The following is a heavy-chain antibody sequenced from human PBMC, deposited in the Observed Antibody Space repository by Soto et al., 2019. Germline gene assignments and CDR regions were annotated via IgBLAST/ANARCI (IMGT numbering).Heavy chain of an antibody. CDR2: ILYDGSNK. D-gene: IGHD3-16*01. CDR1: GFTFSSYG. V-gene: IGHV3-33*01. CDR3: ARRSTWFGASDI. Sequence: QVQLVESGGGVVQPGRSLRLSCAASGFTFSSYGMHWVRQAPGKGLEWVAAILYDGSNKYYADSVKGRFTISRDTSTNTLYRQMTCLSAEETAVYYRARRSTWFGASDIWGQGTMFTVSS. J-gene: IGHJ3*02.